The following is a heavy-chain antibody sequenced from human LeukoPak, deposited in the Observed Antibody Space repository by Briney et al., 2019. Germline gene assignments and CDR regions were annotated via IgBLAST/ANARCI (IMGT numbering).Heavy chain of an antibody. Sequence: GGSLRLSCAASGSTFSDYYMSWIRQAPGKGLEGVSYISSSGSTIYYADSVKGRFTISRDNAKNSLYLQMNSLRAEDTAVYYCARDLRRYYDSSGYIWGQGTLVTVSS. CDR3: ARDLRRYYDSSGYI. V-gene: IGHV3-11*01. CDR1: GSTFSDYY. CDR2: ISSSGSTI. J-gene: IGHJ4*02. D-gene: IGHD3-22*01.